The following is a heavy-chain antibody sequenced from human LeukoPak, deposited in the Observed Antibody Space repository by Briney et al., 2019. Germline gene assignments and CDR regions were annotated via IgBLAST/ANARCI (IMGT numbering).Heavy chain of an antibody. D-gene: IGHD3-9*01. J-gene: IGHJ6*03. CDR1: GYTFTSYD. CDR2: MNPNSGNT. Sequence: ASVKVSCKASGYTFTSYDINWVRQATGQGLEWMGWMNPNSGNTGYAQKFQGRVTMTRNTSISTAYMELSSLRSGDTAVYYCAREVDWFDYYYYMDVWGKGTTVTISS. CDR3: AREVDWFDYYYYMDV. V-gene: IGHV1-8*01.